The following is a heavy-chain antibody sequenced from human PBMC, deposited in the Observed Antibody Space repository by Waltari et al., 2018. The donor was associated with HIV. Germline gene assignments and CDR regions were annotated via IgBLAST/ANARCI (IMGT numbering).Heavy chain of an antibody. CDR1: GFTFSSYA. D-gene: IGHD3-10*01. CDR2: ICYDGSYK. Sequence: QVQLVESGGGVVQPGRSLRLSCAASGFTFSSYAMHWVRQTPGKGLEWVAVICYDGSYKYNAESVTGRFTISRDNSKNTLYLQMKSLRAEDTAVYYCARGPPHGSGSYLYYFDYWGQGILVTVSS. CDR3: ARGPPHGSGSYLYYFDY. J-gene: IGHJ4*02. V-gene: IGHV3-33*01.